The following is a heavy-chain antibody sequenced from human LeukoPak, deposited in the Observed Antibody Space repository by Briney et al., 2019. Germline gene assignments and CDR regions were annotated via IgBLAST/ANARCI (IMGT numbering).Heavy chain of an antibody. CDR3: AKDRNWAGDYYFDY. CDR2: ISGSGGST. V-gene: IGHV3-23*01. CDR1: GFTFSNYG. Sequence: GGSLRLSCAASGFTFSNYGMSWVRQAPRKGLEWVSAISGSGGSTHYADSVKGRFTISRDNSKNTLYLQMNSLRAEDTAVYYCAKDRNWAGDYYFDYWGQGTLVTVSS. D-gene: IGHD3-10*01. J-gene: IGHJ4*02.